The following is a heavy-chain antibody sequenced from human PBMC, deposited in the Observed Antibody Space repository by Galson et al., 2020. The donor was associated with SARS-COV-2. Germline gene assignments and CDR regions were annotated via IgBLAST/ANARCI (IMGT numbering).Heavy chain of an antibody. V-gene: IGHV4-39*01. CDR1: GGSISSSSYY. J-gene: IGHJ6*02. CDR3: ARRPNQHRPIYYYYYGMDV. D-gene: IGHD2-2*01. Sequence: SETLSLTCTVSGGSISSSSYYWGWIRQPPGKGLEWIGSIYYSGSTYYNPSLKSRVTISVDTSKNQFSLKLSSVTAADMAVYYCARRPNQHRPIYYYYYGMDVWGQGTTVTVSS. CDR2: IYYSGST.